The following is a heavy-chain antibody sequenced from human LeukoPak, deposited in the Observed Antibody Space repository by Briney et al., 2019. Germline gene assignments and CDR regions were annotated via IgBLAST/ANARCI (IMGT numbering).Heavy chain of an antibody. Sequence: PGGSLRLSCAASGFTFSSYWMSWVRQAPGKGLEWVANIKQDGSEKYYVDSVKGRFTISRDNAMNSLYLQMNSLRAEDTAVYYCARETYYYDSSGYLYDYWGQGTLVTVSS. CDR1: GFTFSSYW. J-gene: IGHJ4*02. CDR2: IKQDGSEK. CDR3: ARETYYYDSSGYLYDY. D-gene: IGHD3-22*01. V-gene: IGHV3-7*01.